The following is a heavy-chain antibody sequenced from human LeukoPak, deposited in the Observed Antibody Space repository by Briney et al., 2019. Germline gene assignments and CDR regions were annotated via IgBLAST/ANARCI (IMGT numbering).Heavy chain of an antibody. CDR2: IVVGSGNT. Sequence: SVKVSCKASGFTFTSSAVQWVRQARGQRLEWIGWIVVGSGNTNYAQKFQERVTITRDMSTSTAYMELSSLRSEDTAVYYCAADAPPYCSGGSCYSRGYYYYGMDVWGQGTAVTVSS. CDR3: AADAPPYCSGGSCYSRGYYYYGMDV. J-gene: IGHJ6*02. V-gene: IGHV1-58*01. D-gene: IGHD2-15*01. CDR1: GFTFTSSA.